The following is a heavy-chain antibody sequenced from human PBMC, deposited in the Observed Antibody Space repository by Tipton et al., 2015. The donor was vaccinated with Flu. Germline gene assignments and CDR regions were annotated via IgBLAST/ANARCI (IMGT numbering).Heavy chain of an antibody. V-gene: IGHV3-7*03. J-gene: IGHJ4*02. D-gene: IGHD1-14*01. CDR1: GFSFSSYW. Sequence: QLVQSGGGLVQPGGSLRLSCAASGFSFSSYWMTWVRQAPGKGLEWVANIMQDGSEKYYVDSVKGRFTISRDNAKNSLYLQMNTLRAEDTAVYYCARASYHFPDIYYFDYWGQGTLVTVSS. CDR2: IMQDGSEK. CDR3: ARASYHFPDIYYFDY.